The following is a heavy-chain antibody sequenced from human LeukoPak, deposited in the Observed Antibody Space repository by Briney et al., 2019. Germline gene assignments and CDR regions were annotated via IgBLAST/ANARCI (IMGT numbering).Heavy chain of an antibody. Sequence: PSETLSLTCTVSGASVSSGDYCWSWIRQPPGKGLEWIGSIYYSGSTYYNPSLKSRVTISVDTSKNQFSLKLSSVTAADTAVYYCATQGSAYSSGWYPYYFDYWGQGTLVTVSS. J-gene: IGHJ4*02. D-gene: IGHD6-19*01. CDR1: GASVSSGDYC. V-gene: IGHV4-39*01. CDR3: ATQGSAYSSGWYPYYFDY. CDR2: IYYSGST.